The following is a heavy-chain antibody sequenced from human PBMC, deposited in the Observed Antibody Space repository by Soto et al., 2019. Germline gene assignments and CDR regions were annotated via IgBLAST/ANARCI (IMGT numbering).Heavy chain of an antibody. J-gene: IGHJ6*02. Sequence: GGSLRLSCAASGFSFGSYGMRWVRQAPGKGLEWVAAISGDGSKKYYADSVKGRFTISRDNSKNTLYLQMNSLRAEDQAVYYCAKDCGLQYRHHYSGLDVWGQGTRVTVSS. CDR1: GFSFGSYG. CDR2: ISGDGSKK. CDR3: AKDCGLQYRHHYSGLDV. V-gene: IGHV3-30*18. D-gene: IGHD5-12*01.